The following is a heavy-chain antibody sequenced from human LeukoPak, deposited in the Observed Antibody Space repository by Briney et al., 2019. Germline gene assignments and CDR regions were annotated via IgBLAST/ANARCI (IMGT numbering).Heavy chain of an antibody. V-gene: IGHV3-23*01. J-gene: IGHJ4*02. D-gene: IGHD6-13*01. CDR2: ISGSGGST. CDR1: GFTFSSYA. Sequence: GGSLRLSCAASGFTFSSYAMSWARQAPGKGLEWVSAISGSGGSTYYADSVKGRFTISRDNSKNTLYLQMNSLRAEDTAVYYCAKGRLPGIAAAGPFDYWGQGTLVTVSS. CDR3: AKGRLPGIAAAGPFDY.